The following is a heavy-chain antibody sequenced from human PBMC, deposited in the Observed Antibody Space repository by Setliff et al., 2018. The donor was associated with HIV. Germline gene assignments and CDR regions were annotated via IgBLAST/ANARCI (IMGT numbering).Heavy chain of an antibody. CDR2: IYIYNSGST. J-gene: IGHJ5*01. Sequence: ASETLSLTCSVSGGSFSGYYWSWIRQPPGKGLEWIGYIYIYNSGSTNYNPSLKSRATISVDTSKNQFSLQLNSVTAADTAVYFCARTRAPYFFDFWGQGAQVTVSS. CDR1: GGSFSGYY. CDR3: ARTRAPYFFDF. V-gene: IGHV4-4*08. D-gene: IGHD1-26*01.